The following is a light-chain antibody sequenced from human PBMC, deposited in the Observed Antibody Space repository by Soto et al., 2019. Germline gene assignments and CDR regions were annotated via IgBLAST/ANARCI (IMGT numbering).Light chain of an antibody. J-gene: IGKJ5*01. CDR1: QSVSSN. V-gene: IGKV3-15*01. CDR2: GAA. CDR3: QQYSTPIT. Sequence: EIVMTQSPATLSVSPGERATLSCRASQSVSSNLAWYQQKPGQAPRLLIYGAATRATGIPARFSGSGSGTDFTLTISSLDPEDFAVYYCQQYSTPITFGQGTRLEIK.